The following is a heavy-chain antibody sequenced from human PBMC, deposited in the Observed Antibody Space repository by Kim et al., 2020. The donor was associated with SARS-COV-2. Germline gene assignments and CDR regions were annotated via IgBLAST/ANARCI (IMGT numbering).Heavy chain of an antibody. V-gene: IGHV4-34*01. CDR1: GGSFSGYY. CDR3: ARGPEEGGFDP. D-gene: IGHD3-16*01. Sequence: SETLSLTCAVYGGSFSGYYWSWIRQPPGKGLEWIGEINHSGSTNYNPSLKSRVTISLDTSKNQFSLKLSSVTAADTAVYYCARGPEEGGFDPWGQGTLVTVSS. J-gene: IGHJ5*02. CDR2: INHSGST.